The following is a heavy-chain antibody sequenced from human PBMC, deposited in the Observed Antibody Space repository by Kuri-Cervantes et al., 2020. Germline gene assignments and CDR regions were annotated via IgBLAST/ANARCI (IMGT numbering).Heavy chain of an antibody. V-gene: IGHV3-33*01. CDR1: GFTFSSYG. J-gene: IGHJ4*02. CDR3: TRSTGLGNYAWADY. CDR2: IRHDGSNK. Sequence: GESLKISCAASGFTFSSYGMHWVRQAPGKGLEWVAVIRHDGSNKYYVDSVKGRFTISRDNAKNSLYLQMDSLRAEDTAVYYCTRSTGLGNYAWADYWGQGTLVTVSS. D-gene: IGHD3-10*01.